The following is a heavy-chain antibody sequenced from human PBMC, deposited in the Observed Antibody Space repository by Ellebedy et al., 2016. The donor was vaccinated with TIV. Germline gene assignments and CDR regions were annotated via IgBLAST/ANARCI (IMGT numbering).Heavy chain of an antibody. D-gene: IGHD3-3*01. J-gene: IGHJ6*02. Sequence: GESLKISCAASGFTFSSYNMNWVRQAPGKGLEWVSYINSRNSSISYADSVKGRFTISTDKAKNSLYLRMNSLRAEDTAVYYCARGPYDSTSYAMDVWGQGTTVTVSS. CDR3: ARGPYDSTSYAMDV. V-gene: IGHV3-48*01. CDR1: GFTFSSYN. CDR2: INSRNSSI.